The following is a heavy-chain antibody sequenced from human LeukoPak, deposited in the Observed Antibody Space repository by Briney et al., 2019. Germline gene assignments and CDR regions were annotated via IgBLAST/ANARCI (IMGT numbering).Heavy chain of an antibody. V-gene: IGHV3-21*01. D-gene: IGHD6-19*01. J-gene: IGHJ4*02. CDR3: ARESGGWYWTPRYLSPYYFDY. Sequence: GGSLRLSCAASGFTFSSYSMNWVRQAPGKGLEWASSISSSSSYIYYADSVKGRFTISRDNAKNSLYLQMNSLRAEDTAVYYCARESGGWYWTPRYLSPYYFDYWGQGTLVTVSS. CDR1: GFTFSSYS. CDR2: ISSSSSYI.